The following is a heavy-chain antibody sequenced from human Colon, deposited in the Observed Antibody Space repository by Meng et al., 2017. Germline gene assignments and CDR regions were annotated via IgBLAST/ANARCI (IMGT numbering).Heavy chain of an antibody. V-gene: IGHV1-2*02. J-gene: IGHJ4*02. CDR3: TRSPMVRGVRYFDY. CDR1: GYTFSDHY. Sequence: ASVKVSRKASGYTFSDHYMHWVRQAPGQGLEWMGWINPKTGGTNYGQKFQGRVTMTRDTSISTADMELSSLTSDDMAVYYCTRSPMVRGVRYFDYWGQGTQVTVSS. D-gene: IGHD3-10*01. CDR2: INPKTGGT.